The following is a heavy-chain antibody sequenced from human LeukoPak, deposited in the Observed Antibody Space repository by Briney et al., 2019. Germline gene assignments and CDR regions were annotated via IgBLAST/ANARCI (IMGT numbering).Heavy chain of an antibody. J-gene: IGHJ4*02. Sequence: GGSLRLSCAASGFAFSTYSMNWVRQAPGNGLEWVSSISSSAATIHYADSVKGRFTISRDNAKNSLYLQMNSLRAEDTAVYYCAKDTGGYSLYYFDYWGQGTLVTVSS. D-gene: IGHD5-18*01. CDR3: AKDTGGYSLYYFDY. V-gene: IGHV3-48*01. CDR2: ISSSAATI. CDR1: GFAFSTYS.